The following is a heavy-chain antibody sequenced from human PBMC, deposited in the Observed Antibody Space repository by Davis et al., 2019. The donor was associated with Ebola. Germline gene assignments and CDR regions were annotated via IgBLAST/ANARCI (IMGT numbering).Heavy chain of an antibody. D-gene: IGHD7-27*01. Sequence: ASVKVSCKVSGHSLSESPIHWVRQAPGKGPEWMGGFDLEHAETIYAGRFEGRVTMTEDTSTDTAYMELTSLSSEDTAVYYCASNSGGWGNFDFWGQGTLVTVSS. V-gene: IGHV1-24*01. CDR2: FDLEHAET. CDR1: GHSLSESP. J-gene: IGHJ4*02. CDR3: ASNSGGWGNFDF.